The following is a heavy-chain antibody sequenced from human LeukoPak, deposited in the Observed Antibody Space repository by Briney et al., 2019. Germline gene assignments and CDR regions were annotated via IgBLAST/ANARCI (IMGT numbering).Heavy chain of an antibody. CDR2: IIPIFGTA. Sequence: SVKLSFKASGGTFSSYAISWVRQSPGQPLEWMGGIIPIFGTANYAQKFQGRVTITADESTSTAYMELSSLRSEDTAVYYCARDCSGGSCYYYYGMDVWGQGTTVTVSS. V-gene: IGHV1-69*13. CDR3: ARDCSGGSCYYYYGMDV. J-gene: IGHJ6*02. D-gene: IGHD2-15*01. CDR1: GGTFSSYA.